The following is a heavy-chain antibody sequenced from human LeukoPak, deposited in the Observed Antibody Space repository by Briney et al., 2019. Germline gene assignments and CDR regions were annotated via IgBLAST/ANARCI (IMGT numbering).Heavy chain of an antibody. Sequence: SETLSLTCTVSGGSISSSSYYWGWIRQPPGKGLEWIGEIDHSGSTNYNPSLKSRVTISVDTSKNQFSLKLSSVTAADTAVYYCARINITTEYSSSSGAPMFDYWGQGTLVTVSS. J-gene: IGHJ4*02. CDR2: IDHSGST. V-gene: IGHV4-39*01. CDR1: GGSISSSSYY. D-gene: IGHD6-6*01. CDR3: ARINITTEYSSSSGAPMFDY.